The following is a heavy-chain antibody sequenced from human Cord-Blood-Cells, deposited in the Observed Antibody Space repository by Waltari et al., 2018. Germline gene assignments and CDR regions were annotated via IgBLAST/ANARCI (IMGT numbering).Heavy chain of an antibody. Sequence: QVQLQQWGAGLLKPSETLSLTCAVYGGSFSGYYWSWIRQPPGKGLEWIGEINHSGSPNYSPSLKGRVTISVDTSKNQFSLKLSSVTAADTAVYYCAGSIDYGVPFDYWGQGTLVTVSS. J-gene: IGHJ4*02. CDR3: AGSIDYGVPFDY. D-gene: IGHD4-17*01. CDR2: INHSGSP. V-gene: IGHV4-34*01. CDR1: GGSFSGYY.